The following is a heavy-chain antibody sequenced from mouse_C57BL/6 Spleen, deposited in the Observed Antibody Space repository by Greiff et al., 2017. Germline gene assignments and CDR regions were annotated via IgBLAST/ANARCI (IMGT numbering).Heavy chain of an antibody. CDR3: ARREYYCDY. V-gene: IGHV3-6*01. Sequence: VQLKESGPGLVKPSQSLSLTCSVTGYSITSGYYWNWIRQFPGNKLEWMGYISYDGSNNYNPSLKNRISITRDTSKNQFFLKLNSVTTEDTATYYCARREYYCDYWGQGTILTVSS. CDR1: GYSITSGYY. CDR2: ISYDGSN. J-gene: IGHJ2*01.